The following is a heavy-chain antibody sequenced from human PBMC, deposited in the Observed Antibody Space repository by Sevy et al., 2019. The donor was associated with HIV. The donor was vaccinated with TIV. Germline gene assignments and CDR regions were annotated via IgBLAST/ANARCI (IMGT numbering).Heavy chain of an antibody. CDR1: GFTFSSYW. CDR3: ARVKRLVPKRLDYYYYMDV. D-gene: IGHD6-13*01. V-gene: IGHV3-7*03. Sequence: GGSLRLSCAASGFTFSSYWMSWVRQAPGKGLEWVANIKQDGSEKYYVDSVKGRFTISRDNAKNSLYLQMNSLRAEDTAVYYCARVKRLVPKRLDYYYYMDVWGKGTTVTVSS. J-gene: IGHJ6*03. CDR2: IKQDGSEK.